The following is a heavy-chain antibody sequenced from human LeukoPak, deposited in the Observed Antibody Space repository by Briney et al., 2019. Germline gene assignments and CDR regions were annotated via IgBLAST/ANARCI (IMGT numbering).Heavy chain of an antibody. J-gene: IGHJ1*01. CDR2: ISSSGSTI. CDR1: GFTFSDYY. V-gene: IGHV3-11*04. Sequence: PGGSLRLSCAASGFTFSDYYMSWIRQAPGKGLEWVSYISSSGSTIYYADSVKGRFTISRDNAKNSLYLQMNSLRAEDTAVYYCARGESYDSSGYYYPEYFQHWGQGTLVTVSS. D-gene: IGHD3-22*01. CDR3: ARGESYDSSGYYYPEYFQH.